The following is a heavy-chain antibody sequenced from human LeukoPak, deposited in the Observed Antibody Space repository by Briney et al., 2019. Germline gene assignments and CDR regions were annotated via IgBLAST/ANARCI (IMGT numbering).Heavy chain of an antibody. J-gene: IGHJ4*02. V-gene: IGHV4-34*01. Sequence: SETLSLTCAVYGGSFSGYYWSWIRQPPGKGLEWIGEINHSGSTNYNPSLKSRVTISVDTSKNQFSLKLSSVTAADTAVYYCGRGGRDGYNYWEYWGQGTLVTVSS. CDR1: GGSFSGYY. CDR3: GRGGRDGYNYWEY. D-gene: IGHD5-12*01. CDR2: INHSGST.